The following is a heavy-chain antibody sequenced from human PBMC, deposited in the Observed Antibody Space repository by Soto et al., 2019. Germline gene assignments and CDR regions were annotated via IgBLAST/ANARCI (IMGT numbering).Heavy chain of an antibody. V-gene: IGHV3-73*01. J-gene: IGHJ4*02. D-gene: IGHD4-17*01. CDR3: TRGYGDYVRDY. CDR1: GFTFSGSA. Sequence: EAQLVESGGGLVQPGGSVKLSCAVSGFTFSGSAMHWVRQAFGKGLEWVGRIRSKSNSYATAYAASVKGRFTISRDDSKNTAYLQMNSLKTEDTAVYYCTRGYGDYVRDYWGQGTMVTVSS. CDR2: IRSKSNSYAT.